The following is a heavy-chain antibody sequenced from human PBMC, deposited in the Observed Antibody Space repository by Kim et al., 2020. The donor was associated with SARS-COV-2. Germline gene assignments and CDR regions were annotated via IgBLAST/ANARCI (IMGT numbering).Heavy chain of an antibody. J-gene: IGHJ4*02. CDR2: QT. CDR3: ARRAVAASFDY. Sequence: QTRSRPPLQGQVTIHADKSISPAYLQWSSLKASDTAMYYCARRAVAASFDYWGQGTLVTVSS. D-gene: IGHD6-19*01. V-gene: IGHV5-51*01.